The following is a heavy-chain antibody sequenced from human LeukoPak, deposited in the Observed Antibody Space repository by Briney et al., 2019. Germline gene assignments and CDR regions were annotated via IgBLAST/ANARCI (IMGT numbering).Heavy chain of an antibody. CDR3: ARDLPVVGATKAFDI. V-gene: IGHV4-61*02. CDR1: GGSISSGSYY. CDR2: IYTSGST. Sequence: SETLSLTCTVSGGSISSGSYYWSWIRQPAGKGLEWIGRIYTSGSTNYNPSLKSRVTISVDTSKNQFSLKLSSVTAADTAVYYCARDLPVVGATKAFDIWGQGTMVTVSS. J-gene: IGHJ3*02. D-gene: IGHD1-26*01.